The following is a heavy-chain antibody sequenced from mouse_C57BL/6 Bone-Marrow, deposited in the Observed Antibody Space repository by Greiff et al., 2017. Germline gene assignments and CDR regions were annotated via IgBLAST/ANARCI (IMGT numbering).Heavy chain of an antibody. CDR1: GYTFTSYW. CDR2: IYPGSGST. CDR3: ARDYYGSSLDYAMDY. D-gene: IGHD1-1*01. V-gene: IGHV1-55*01. J-gene: IGHJ4*01. Sequence: VQLQQPGAELVKPGASVKMSCKASGYTFTSYWITWVKQRPGQGLEWIGDIYPGSGSTNYNEQFKSKATLTVETSSSTAYMQLSRLTSEDSAVYYCARDYYGSSLDYAMDYWGQGTSVTVSS.